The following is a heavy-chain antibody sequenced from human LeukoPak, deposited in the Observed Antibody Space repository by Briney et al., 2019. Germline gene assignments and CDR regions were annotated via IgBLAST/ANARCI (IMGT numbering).Heavy chain of an antibody. CDR3: ARDIAAAGISYLFMDAFDI. CDR2: IYHSGST. D-gene: IGHD6-13*01. J-gene: IGHJ3*02. Sequence: SETLSLTCTVSGYSISSVSYWGWIRQPPGKGLEWIGSIYHSGSTYYNPSLQSRVTISVDTSKNQFSLKLSSVTAADTAVYYCARDIAAAGISYLFMDAFDIWGQGTMVTVSS. V-gene: IGHV4-38-2*02. CDR1: GYSISSVSY.